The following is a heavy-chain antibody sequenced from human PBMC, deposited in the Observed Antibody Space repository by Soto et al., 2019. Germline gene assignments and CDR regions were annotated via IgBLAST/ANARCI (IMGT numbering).Heavy chain of an antibody. V-gene: IGHV4-34*01. Sequence: PSETLSLTCAVYGGSFSGYYWSWIRHPPGKGLEWIGESNHGGSTKYNPSLKSRVSISLDTSQNQFSLNLIFVTAADTAAYYCARGLRNTYGSIYSGGSWFDPWGQGTLVTVSS. CDR1: GGSFSGYY. J-gene: IGHJ5*02. CDR2: SNHGGST. CDR3: ARGLRNTYGSIYSGGSWFDP. D-gene: IGHD6-13*01.